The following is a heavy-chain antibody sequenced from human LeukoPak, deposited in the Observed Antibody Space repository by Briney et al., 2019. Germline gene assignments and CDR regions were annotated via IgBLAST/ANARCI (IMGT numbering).Heavy chain of an antibody. D-gene: IGHD6-19*01. CDR3: ARGRHTFIAVDYFDY. Sequence: SGGSLRLSCAASGFTFDDYGMSWVRQVPGKGLEWVSGINWNGGSTGYAGSVKGRFTISRDNAKNSLYLQMNSLRAEDSALYYCARGRHTFIAVDYFDYWGQGTLVTVSS. V-gene: IGHV3-20*04. CDR1: GFTFDDYG. J-gene: IGHJ4*02. CDR2: INWNGGST.